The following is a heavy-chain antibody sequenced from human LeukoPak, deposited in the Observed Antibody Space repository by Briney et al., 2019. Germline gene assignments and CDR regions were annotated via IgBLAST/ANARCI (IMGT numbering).Heavy chain of an antibody. Sequence: ASVKVSCKVSGYTLTELSIHWVRQAPGKGLEWMGGFDPEDGETIYAQKFQGRVTMTEDTSTDTAYMELSSLRSEDTAVYYCATVNRVGSGSYYGQFDPWGQGTLVTVSS. CDR2: FDPEDGET. CDR1: GYTLTELS. CDR3: ATVNRVGSGSYYGQFDP. J-gene: IGHJ5*02. V-gene: IGHV1-24*01. D-gene: IGHD3-10*01.